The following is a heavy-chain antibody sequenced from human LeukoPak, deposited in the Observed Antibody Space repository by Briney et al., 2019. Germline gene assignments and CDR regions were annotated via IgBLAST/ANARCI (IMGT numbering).Heavy chain of an antibody. V-gene: IGHV3-30*04. D-gene: IGHD3-10*01. CDR2: ISYDGSNK. J-gene: IGHJ5*02. CDR1: GFTFSSYA. CDR3: ARACRPGEVRGVIIPWFDP. Sequence: PGGSLRLSCAASGFTFSSYAMHWVRQAPGKGLEWVAVISYDGSNKYYADSVKGRFTISRDNSKNTLYLQMNSLRAEDTAVYYCARACRPGEVRGVIIPWFDPWGQGTLVTVSS.